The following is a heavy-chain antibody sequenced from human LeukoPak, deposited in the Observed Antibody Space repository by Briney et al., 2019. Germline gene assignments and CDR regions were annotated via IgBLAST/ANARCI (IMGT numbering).Heavy chain of an antibody. D-gene: IGHD1-26*01. Sequence: SETLSLTCTVSGGSIGSYYWSWIRQPPGKGLEWIGYIYTSGSTNYNPSLKSRVTISVDTSKNQFSLKLSSVTAADTAVYYCARLDGSYSHYYYYYMDVWGKGTTVTVSS. V-gene: IGHV4-4*09. J-gene: IGHJ6*03. CDR1: GGSIGSYY. CDR3: ARLDGSYSHYYYYYMDV. CDR2: IYTSGST.